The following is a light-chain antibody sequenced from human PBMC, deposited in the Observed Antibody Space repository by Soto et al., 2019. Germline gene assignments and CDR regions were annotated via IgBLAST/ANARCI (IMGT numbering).Light chain of an antibody. Sequence: QSVLTQPPSASGTPGQRVTISCSGSSSNIGSNYVYWYQQLPGTAPKLLIYRNNQRPSGVPDRFSGSKSGTSASLAVSGRRSEEEDDYYCAAWDDSLSGPGVFGGGTKLTVL. CDR2: RNN. V-gene: IGLV1-47*01. J-gene: IGLJ3*02. CDR1: SSNIGSNY. CDR3: AAWDDSLSGPGV.